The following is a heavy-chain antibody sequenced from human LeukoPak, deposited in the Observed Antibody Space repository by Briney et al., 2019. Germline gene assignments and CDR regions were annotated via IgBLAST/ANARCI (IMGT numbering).Heavy chain of an antibody. V-gene: IGHV4-59*01. Sequence: PSETLSLTCTVSGGSISSYYWSWIRQPPGKGLEWIGYIYYSGSTDYNPSLKSRVTISVDTSRNQSSLKLSSVTAADTAVYYCARGGYNWGYWGRGTLVTVSS. CDR3: ARGGYNWGY. J-gene: IGHJ4*02. D-gene: IGHD5-24*01. CDR1: GGSISSYY. CDR2: IYYSGST.